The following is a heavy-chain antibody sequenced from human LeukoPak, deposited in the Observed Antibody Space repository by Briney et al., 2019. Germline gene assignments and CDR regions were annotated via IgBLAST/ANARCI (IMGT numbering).Heavy chain of an antibody. Sequence: ASVKVSCKASGGTFSSYTISWVRQAPGQGLEWMGRIIPLLDIVNYAQKFQGRVTITADESTSTAYMELSSLRSEDTAVYYCARSDYSHYYYYYYMDVWGKGTPVTVSS. CDR1: GGTFSSYT. J-gene: IGHJ6*03. D-gene: IGHD4-11*01. CDR3: ARSDYSHYYYYYYMDV. CDR2: IIPLLDIV. V-gene: IGHV1-69*02.